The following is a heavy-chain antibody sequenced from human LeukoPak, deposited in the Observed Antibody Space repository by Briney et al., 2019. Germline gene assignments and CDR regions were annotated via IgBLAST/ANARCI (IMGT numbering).Heavy chain of an antibody. V-gene: IGHV3-21*05. J-gene: IGHJ4*02. CDR2: ISSSSSYI. CDR1: GFTLSSYS. Sequence: GGSLRLSCEASGFTLSSYSMNWVRQAPGKGLEWVSYISSSSSYIYYADSVKGRFTISRDNAKNSLYLQVNSLRAEDTAIYYCARDRRGRGIAVAGMGYWGQGTLVTVSS. D-gene: IGHD6-19*01. CDR3: ARDRRGRGIAVAGMGY.